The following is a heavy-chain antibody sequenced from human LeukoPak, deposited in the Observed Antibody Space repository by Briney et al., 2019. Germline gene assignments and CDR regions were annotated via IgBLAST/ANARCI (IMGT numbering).Heavy chain of an antibody. Sequence: GGSLRLSCAASGFTVSSNYMSWVRQAPGKGLEWVSIIYSGGGTFYADSVKGRFTFSRDNSKNTLYLQMNNLRAEDTAVYYCVRVTLSGGPVAAYFDYWGQGTLVTVSS. CDR3: VRVTLSGGPVAAYFDY. J-gene: IGHJ4*02. D-gene: IGHD6-19*01. CDR2: IYSGGGT. V-gene: IGHV3-53*01. CDR1: GFTVSSNY.